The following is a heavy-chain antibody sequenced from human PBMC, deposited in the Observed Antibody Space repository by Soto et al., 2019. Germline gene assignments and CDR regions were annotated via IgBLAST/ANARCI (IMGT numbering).Heavy chain of an antibody. J-gene: IGHJ1*01. CDR3: ARDKGQWLVSD. D-gene: IGHD6-19*01. CDR2: ISTYNGNT. V-gene: IGHV1-18*01. CDR1: GYIFTSHG. Sequence: QVQLVQSGAEVKKPGASVKVSCKASGYIFTSHGISWVRQAPGQGLEWMGRISTYNGNTKYAQKLQGRVTMTTDTPASIAYTELRSLRSDDTAVYYCARDKGQWLVSDWGQGTLVTLSS.